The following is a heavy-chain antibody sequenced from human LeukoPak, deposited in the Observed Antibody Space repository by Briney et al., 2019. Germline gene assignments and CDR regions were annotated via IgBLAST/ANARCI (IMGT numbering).Heavy chain of an antibody. CDR1: GYTFTSYG. D-gene: IGHD4-17*01. V-gene: IGHV1-18*01. J-gene: IGHJ4*02. Sequence: GASVKVSCKASGYTFTSYGISWVRQAPGQGLEWMGWISAYNGNTNYAQKLQGRVTMTTDTSTSTAYMELRSLRSDDTAVCYCARDTNDYGDYGLLFDYWGQGTLVTVSS. CDR2: ISAYNGNT. CDR3: ARDTNDYGDYGLLFDY.